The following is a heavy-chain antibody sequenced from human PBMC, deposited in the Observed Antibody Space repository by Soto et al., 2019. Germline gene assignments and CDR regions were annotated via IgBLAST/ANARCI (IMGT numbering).Heavy chain of an antibody. V-gene: IGHV3-30*18. Sequence: GGSLRLSCAASGFTFSSYGMHWVRQAPGKGLEWVAVISYDGSNKYYADSVKGRFTISRDNSNNTLYLQMNSLRAEDTAVYYCAKDRRCTNGVCPSDYWGQGTLVTVSS. D-gene: IGHD2-8*01. CDR1: GFTFSSYG. CDR2: ISYDGSNK. CDR3: AKDRRCTNGVCPSDY. J-gene: IGHJ4*02.